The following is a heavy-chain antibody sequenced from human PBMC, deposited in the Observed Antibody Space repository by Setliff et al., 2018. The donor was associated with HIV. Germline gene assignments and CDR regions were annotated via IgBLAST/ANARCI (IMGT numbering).Heavy chain of an antibody. V-gene: IGHV3-7*01. CDR3: AREAYRLPWIDN. J-gene: IGHJ4*02. CDR2: IDQDESEM. D-gene: IGHD1-1*01. CDR1: GSMFSKYW. Sequence: GGSLRLSCAASGSMFSKYWMSWVRQAPGKGLEWVATIDQDESEMQYVDSVKGRFTISRDNAKNSLYLQMNSLRAEDTAVYYCAREAYRLPWIDNWGQGTLVTVSS.